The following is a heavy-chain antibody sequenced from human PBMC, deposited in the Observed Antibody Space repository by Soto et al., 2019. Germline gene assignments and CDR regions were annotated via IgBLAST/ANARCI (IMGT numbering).Heavy chain of an antibody. CDR1: GYTFTNYV. D-gene: IGHD5-18*01. J-gene: IGHJ4*02. CDR3: AGSLREYSYGYEASVLGY. Sequence: GASVKVSCKASGYTFTNYVIHWVRQAPGQSLEWMGWINAGNGNTKYSQRFQDRVTITRDTSASSVYMELSSLKSEDTALYYCAGSLREYSYGYEASVLGYWGQGPLVTVSS. V-gene: IGHV1-3*01. CDR2: INAGNGNT.